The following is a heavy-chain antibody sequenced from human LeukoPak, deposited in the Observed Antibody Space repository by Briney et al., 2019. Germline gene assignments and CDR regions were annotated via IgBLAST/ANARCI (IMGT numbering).Heavy chain of an antibody. CDR2: INPNSGGT. Sequence: ASVTVSCKASGYTFTGYYMHWIRQAPGQGLEWMGWINPNSGGTNYAQKFQGRVTMTRDTSISTAYMELSRLRSDDTAVYYCARDGGGDGYNSDWFDPWGQGTLVTVSS. V-gene: IGHV1-2*02. D-gene: IGHD5-24*01. CDR3: ARDGGGDGYNSDWFDP. J-gene: IGHJ5*02. CDR1: GYTFTGYY.